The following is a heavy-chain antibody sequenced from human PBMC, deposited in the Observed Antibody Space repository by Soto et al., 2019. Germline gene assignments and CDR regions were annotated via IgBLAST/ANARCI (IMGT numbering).Heavy chain of an antibody. CDR1: GRSISGSSDY. J-gene: IGHJ5*02. CDR3: AADSSYYYDSSSYYSNWFDP. CDR2: IFYSGST. V-gene: IGHV4-39*01. Sequence: SETLSLTCTVSGRSISGSSDYWGWIRQPPGKGLEWIGSIFYSGSTYYNPSLKSRVTLSVDKSKNKFSLKLTSVTAADTSVYYCAADSSYYYDSSSYYSNWFDPWGQGMLVTVLL. D-gene: IGHD3-22*01.